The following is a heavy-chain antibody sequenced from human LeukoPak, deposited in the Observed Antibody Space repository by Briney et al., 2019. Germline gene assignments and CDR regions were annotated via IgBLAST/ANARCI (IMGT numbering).Heavy chain of an antibody. CDR2: ISWNSGSI. V-gene: IGHV3-9*01. CDR1: GFTFSSYA. J-gene: IGHJ4*02. Sequence: PGGSLRLSCAASGFTFSSYAMSWVRQASGKGLEWVSGISWNSGSIDYADSVKGRFTISRDNAKNSLYLQMNSLRVEDTAFYYCAKDNRRHYTSGPNPDSLHWGQGALVTVSS. CDR3: AKDNRRHYTSGPNPDSLH. D-gene: IGHD6-19*01.